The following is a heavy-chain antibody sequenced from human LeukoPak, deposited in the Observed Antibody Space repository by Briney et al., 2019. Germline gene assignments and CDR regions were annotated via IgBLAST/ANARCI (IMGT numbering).Heavy chain of an antibody. J-gene: IGHJ1*01. CDR2: IGVSGGST. CDR3: AKGRVGTNGVLEH. D-gene: IGHD1-26*01. Sequence: PGGSLRLSCAASGLTFSEYAMSWVRQAPGMGLEWVSTIGVSGGSTNYADSVRGRFTISRDNSKNTLYLQINSLRADDTAVYYCAKGRVGTNGVLEHWGQGTLVTVSS. V-gene: IGHV3-23*01. CDR1: GLTFSEYA.